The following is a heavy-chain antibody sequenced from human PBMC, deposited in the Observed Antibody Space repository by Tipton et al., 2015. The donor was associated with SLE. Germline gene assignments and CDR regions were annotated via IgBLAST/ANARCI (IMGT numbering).Heavy chain of an antibody. CDR3: ARDTPGIAVG. CDR2: IYHSGST. CDR1: GYSISSGYY. Sequence: GLVKPSETLSLTCAVSGYSISSGYYWGWIRQPPGKGLEWVGSIYHSGSTNYNPSLKSRVTMSVDTSKNQFSLKLSSVTAADTAVYYCARDTPGIAVGWGQGTLVTVSS. D-gene: IGHD6-19*01. J-gene: IGHJ4*02. V-gene: IGHV4-38-2*02.